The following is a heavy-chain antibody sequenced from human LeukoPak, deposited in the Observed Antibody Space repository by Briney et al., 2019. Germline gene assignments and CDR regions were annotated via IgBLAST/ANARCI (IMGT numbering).Heavy chain of an antibody. CDR3: TRDRSLRFGDAFDI. J-gene: IGHJ3*02. D-gene: IGHD3-16*01. CDR2: ISAYNGNT. V-gene: IGHV1-18*04. CDR1: GYTFTSYY. Sequence: GGSLRLSCAASGYTFTSYYMHWVRQAPGQGLEWMGWISAYNGNTNYAQKLQGRVTMTTDTSTSTAYMELRNLRSDDTAVYYCTRDRSLRFGDAFDIWGQGTMVTVSS.